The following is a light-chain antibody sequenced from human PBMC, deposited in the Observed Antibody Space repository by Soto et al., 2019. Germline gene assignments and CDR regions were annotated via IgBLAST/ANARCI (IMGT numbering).Light chain of an antibody. CDR2: DVT. J-gene: IGLJ3*02. V-gene: IGLV2-14*03. CDR3: SSYTNKDTLL. Sequence: QPVLTQPASVSGSPGQSITISCTGTNSVVGGYDHVSWYQQHPGKAPKLIIYDVTVRPSGISRRFSGSKSDNTASLAVSGLQPDDEADYYCSSYTNKDTLLFGGGTKVTVL. CDR1: NSVVGGYDH.